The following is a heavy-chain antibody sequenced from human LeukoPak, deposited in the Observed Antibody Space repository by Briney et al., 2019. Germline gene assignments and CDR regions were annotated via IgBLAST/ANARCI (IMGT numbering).Heavy chain of an antibody. V-gene: IGHV4-34*01. CDR2: INHSGST. Sequence: SETLSLTCAVYGGSFSGYYWSWIRQPPGKGLEWIGEINHSGSTNYNPSLKSRVTISVDTSKNQFSLKLSSVTAADTAVYYCARGWRFGVVIQYYYMDVWGKGTTVTVSS. CDR1: GGSFSGYY. D-gene: IGHD3-3*01. CDR3: ARGWRFGVVIQYYYMDV. J-gene: IGHJ6*03.